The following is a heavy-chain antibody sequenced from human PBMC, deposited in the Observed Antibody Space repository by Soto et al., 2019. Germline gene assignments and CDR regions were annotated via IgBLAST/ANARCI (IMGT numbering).Heavy chain of an antibody. CDR2: ISYTGANQ. J-gene: IGHJ4*02. V-gene: IGHV3-30-3*01. CDR1: GFTFSTYA. Sequence: QVRLVESGGGAVQPGDSLRLSCDASGFTFSTYALHWVRQAPGKGLEWVAFISYTGANQYYADSVKGRFTVSRDNSKNIASLQMTSLRPEDSAVYYCARDAFLDSRDAYYDHWGQGTLVTVSS. D-gene: IGHD3-16*01. CDR3: ARDAFLDSRDAYYDH.